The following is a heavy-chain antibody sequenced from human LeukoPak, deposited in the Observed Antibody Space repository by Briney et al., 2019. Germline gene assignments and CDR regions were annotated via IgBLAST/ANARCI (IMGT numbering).Heavy chain of an antibody. Sequence: PAGSLRLSCAVSGLTFIDAWVSWVRQAPGKGLEWVAVLTYDGSIQYYADSVKGRFTISRDNSKNTLFLQMNSLRIEDTAVYYCAKVFEVRGARRPKDYWGQGTLVIVSS. V-gene: IGHV3-30-3*01. CDR1: GLTFIDAW. J-gene: IGHJ4*02. D-gene: IGHD3-10*01. CDR3: AKVFEVRGARRPKDY. CDR2: LTYDGSIQ.